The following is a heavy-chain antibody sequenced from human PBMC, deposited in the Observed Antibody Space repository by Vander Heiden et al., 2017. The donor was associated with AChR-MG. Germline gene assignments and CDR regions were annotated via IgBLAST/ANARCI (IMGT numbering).Heavy chain of an antibody. J-gene: IGHJ6*03. CDR3: AGIQLWLAYYYMDV. Sequence: QLQLQESGPGLVKPSETLSLTCTVSGGSISSSSYYWGWIRQPPGKGLEWIGSIYYSGSTYYNPSHKSRVTISVDTSKNQFSLKLSSVTAADTAVYYCAGIQLWLAYYYMDVWGKGTTVTVSS. V-gene: IGHV4-39*01. D-gene: IGHD5-18*01. CDR2: IYYSGST. CDR1: GGSISSSSYY.